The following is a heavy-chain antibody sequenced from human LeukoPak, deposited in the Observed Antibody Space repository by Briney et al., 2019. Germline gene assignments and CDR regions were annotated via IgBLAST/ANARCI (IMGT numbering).Heavy chain of an antibody. CDR2: INPSDGST. V-gene: IGHV1-46*01. D-gene: IGHD4-11*01. CDR1: GYPFTSHY. CDR3: ARATLSTLGDDY. J-gene: IGHJ4*02. Sequence: ASVKVSCKASGYPFTSHYMHWVRQAPGQGLEWMGIINPSDGSTNYAQKFQGRVTMTRDTSTSTVYMELSSLRSEDTAVYYCARATLSTLGDDYWGQGTLVTVSS.